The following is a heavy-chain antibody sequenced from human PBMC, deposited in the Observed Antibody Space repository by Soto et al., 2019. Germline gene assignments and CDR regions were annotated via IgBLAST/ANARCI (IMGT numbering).Heavy chain of an antibody. CDR3: AHLNTRGYYFDY. V-gene: IGHV2-5*02. CDR1: GFSLSTSGVG. J-gene: IGHJ4*02. CDR2: IYWDDDK. Sequence: ESGPTLVNPTQTLTLTCTFSGFSLSTSGVGVGWIRQPPGKALECLALIYWDDDKRYSPSLKSRLTITMDTSKTQVVLTMTNMDPVDTGTYYCAHLNTRGYYFDYWGQGALVTVSS.